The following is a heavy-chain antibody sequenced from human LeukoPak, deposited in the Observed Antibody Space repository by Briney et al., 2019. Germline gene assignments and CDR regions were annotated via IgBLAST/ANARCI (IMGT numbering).Heavy chain of an antibody. J-gene: IGHJ3*02. Sequence: GGSLRLSCAASGSTFSDHYIDWVRQAPGKGLEWVGRIRNKANRYTTEYAASVKGRFITSRDDLKKSLYLQMNSLKTEDAAVYYCSRSESSGYDVFDIWGQGTMVTVSS. CDR1: GSTFSDHY. D-gene: IGHD3-22*01. CDR3: SRSESSGYDVFDI. V-gene: IGHV3-72*01. CDR2: IRNKANRYTT.